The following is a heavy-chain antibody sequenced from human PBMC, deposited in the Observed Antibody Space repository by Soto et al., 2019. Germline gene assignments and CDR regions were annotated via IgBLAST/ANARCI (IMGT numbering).Heavy chain of an antibody. CDR2: ISAYNGNT. J-gene: IGHJ3*02. Sequence: QVQLVQSGAEVKKPGASVKVSCKASGYTFTSYGISWVRQAPGQGLEWMGWISAYNGNTNYAQKLQGRVTMTTDTSTSTAYMELRSLRFDDTAVYYCARSKFWSGYYASELYAFDIWGQGTMVTVSS. CDR3: ARSKFWSGYYASELYAFDI. V-gene: IGHV1-18*01. D-gene: IGHD3-3*01. CDR1: GYTFTSYG.